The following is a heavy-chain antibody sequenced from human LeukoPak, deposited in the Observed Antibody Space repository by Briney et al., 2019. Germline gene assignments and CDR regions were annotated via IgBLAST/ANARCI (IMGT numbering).Heavy chain of an antibody. J-gene: IGHJ6*02. Sequence: ASVKVSCKDSGYTFTGYYMHWVRQAPGQGLEWMGWINPNSGGPNYAQKFQGRVTMTRDTSISTAYMELSRLRSDDTAVYYCARAVVRYSSGWYYYYGMDVWGQGTTVTVSS. V-gene: IGHV1-2*02. CDR1: GYTFTGYY. CDR2: INPNSGGP. D-gene: IGHD6-19*01. CDR3: ARAVVRYSSGWYYYYGMDV.